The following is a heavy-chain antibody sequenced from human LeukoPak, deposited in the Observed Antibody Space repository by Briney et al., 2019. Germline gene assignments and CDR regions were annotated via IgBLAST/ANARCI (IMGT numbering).Heavy chain of an antibody. CDR1: GFTFSRYW. J-gene: IGHJ4*02. V-gene: IGHV3-7*01. CDR3: SAYDYSNAIDY. D-gene: IGHD4-11*01. CDR2: IKQDGSEK. Sequence: GGSLRLSCAASGFTFSRYWMKWVRQAPGKGLAWVANIKQDGSEKYYVDSLEGRFTISRDNAKNSLSLQMNSLRAEDTAVYYCSAYDYSNAIDYWGQGTLVTVSS.